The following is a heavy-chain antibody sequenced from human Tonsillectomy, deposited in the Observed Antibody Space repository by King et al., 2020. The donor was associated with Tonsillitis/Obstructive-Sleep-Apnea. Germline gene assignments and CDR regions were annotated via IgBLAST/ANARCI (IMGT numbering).Heavy chain of an antibody. J-gene: IGHJ3*02. CDR1: GFTFSSYA. CDR2: ISYDGSNK. D-gene: IGHD4-17*01. V-gene: IGHV3-30*04. Sequence: QLVQSGGGVVQPGRSLRLSCAASGFTFSSYAMHWVRQAPGKGLEWVAVISYDGSNKYYADSVKGRFTISRDNSKNTLYLQMNSLRAEDTAVYYCAREGGLRDAFDIWGQGTMVTVSS. CDR3: AREGGLRDAFDI.